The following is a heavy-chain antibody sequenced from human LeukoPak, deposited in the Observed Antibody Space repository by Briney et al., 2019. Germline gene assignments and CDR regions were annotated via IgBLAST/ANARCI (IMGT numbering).Heavy chain of an antibody. J-gene: IGHJ4*02. Sequence: GASVKVSCKASGYTFTSYGISWVRQAPGQGLEWMGWISAYNGNTNYAQKLQGRVTMTADTSTSTAYMELRSLRSDDTAVYYCASYHYDSSDVEKLFDYWGQGTLVTVSS. D-gene: IGHD3-22*01. CDR1: GYTFTSYG. V-gene: IGHV1-18*01. CDR3: ASYHYDSSDVEKLFDY. CDR2: ISAYNGNT.